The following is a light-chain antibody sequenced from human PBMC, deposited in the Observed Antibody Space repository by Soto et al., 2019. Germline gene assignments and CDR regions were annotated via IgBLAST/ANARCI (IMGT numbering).Light chain of an antibody. CDR1: QTISSW. V-gene: IGKV1-5*03. J-gene: IGKJ1*01. CDR2: KAS. Sequence: DIQMTQSPSTLSASVGDRVTITCRASQTISSWLAWYQAKPGKAPKLLIYKASNLGSGVPSRFSGSGSGTEFTLTISSLQPDDFATSYCQQYNTYWTFGQGTKVEIK. CDR3: QQYNTYWT.